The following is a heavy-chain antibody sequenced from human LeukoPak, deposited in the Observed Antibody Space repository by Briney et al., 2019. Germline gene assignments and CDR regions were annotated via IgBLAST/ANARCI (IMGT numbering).Heavy chain of an antibody. D-gene: IGHD1-1*01. J-gene: IGHJ5*02. CDR2: ISSSSSYI. Sequence: GGSLRLSYAASGFTFSSYSMNWVRQAPGKGLEWVSSISSSSSYIYYADSVKGRFTISRDNAKNSLYLQMNSLRAEDTAVYYCARDRNWNNWFDPWGQGTLVTVSS. CDR3: ARDRNWNNWFDP. V-gene: IGHV3-21*01. CDR1: GFTFSSYS.